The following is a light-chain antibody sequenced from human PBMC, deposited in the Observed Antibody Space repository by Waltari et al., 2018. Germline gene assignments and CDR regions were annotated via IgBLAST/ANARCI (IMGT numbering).Light chain of an antibody. CDR3: QQYDAYSRT. CDR1: QDISTW. V-gene: IGKV1-12*01. J-gene: IGKJ1*01. CDR2: GAS. Sequence: DIQMTQSPSSVSASVGDRVIITCRASQDISTWLAWYQQRVGKAPKLLIYGASSLQSGVPSRFSGSGSGTEFTFTISSLQPDDFATYYCQQYDAYSRTFGQGTKVEVK.